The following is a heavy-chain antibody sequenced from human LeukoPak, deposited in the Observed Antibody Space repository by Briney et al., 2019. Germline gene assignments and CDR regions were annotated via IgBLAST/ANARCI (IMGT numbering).Heavy chain of an antibody. CDR3: ARITVIRVAAMDV. D-gene: IGHD3-10*01. CDR2: MKQDGSEK. V-gene: IGHV3-7*01. Sequence: GGSLRLSCAASGFTFSSYAMSWVRQAPGKGLEWVANMKQDGSEKYYVDSVKGRFTISRDNAKNSLYLQMNSLRTEDTAVYYCARITVIRVAAMDVWGKGTTVTISS. CDR1: GFTFSSYA. J-gene: IGHJ6*03.